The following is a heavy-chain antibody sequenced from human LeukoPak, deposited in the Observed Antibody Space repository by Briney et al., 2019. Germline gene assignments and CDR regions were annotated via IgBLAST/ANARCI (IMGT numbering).Heavy chain of an antibody. Sequence: GGSLRLSCAASGFAFSSYSMNWVRQAPGKGLEWVSSISSSSSYIYYADSVKGRFTISRDNAKNSLYLQMNSLRAEDTAVYYCATVNCGGDCYSPSYFDYWGQGALVTVSS. CDR3: ATVNCGGDCYSPSYFDY. D-gene: IGHD2-21*02. J-gene: IGHJ4*02. CDR2: ISSSSSYI. V-gene: IGHV3-21*01. CDR1: GFAFSSYS.